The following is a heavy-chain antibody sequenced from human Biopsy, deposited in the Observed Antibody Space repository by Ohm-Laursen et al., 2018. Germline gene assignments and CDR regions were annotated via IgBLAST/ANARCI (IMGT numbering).Heavy chain of an antibody. Sequence: ETLSLTCAVSGYSISTGYYWGWVRQAPGKGLEWVSGISGRTSGTYYADSVKGRFTISRDNSKNTLYLQMSSLRAEDTALYYCAKCMTYSGDGIDYWGQGTLVTVSS. V-gene: IGHV3-23*01. J-gene: IGHJ4*02. D-gene: IGHD5-12*01. CDR3: AKCMTYSGDGIDY. CDR2: ISGRTSGT. CDR1: GYSISTGYY.